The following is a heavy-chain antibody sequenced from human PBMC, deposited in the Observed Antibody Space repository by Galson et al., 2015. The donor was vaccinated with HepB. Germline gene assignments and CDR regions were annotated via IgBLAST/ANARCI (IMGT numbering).Heavy chain of an antibody. CDR1: GGSISSSSYY. J-gene: IGHJ4*02. CDR3: ARDRAQIAAAGKKFDY. Sequence: TLSLTCTVSGGSISSSSYYWGWIRQPPGKGLEWIGSIYYSGSTYYNPSLKSRVTISVDTSKNQFSLKLSSVTAADTAVYYCARDRAQIAAAGKKFDYWGQGTLVTVSS. D-gene: IGHD6-13*01. CDR2: IYYSGST. V-gene: IGHV4-39*07.